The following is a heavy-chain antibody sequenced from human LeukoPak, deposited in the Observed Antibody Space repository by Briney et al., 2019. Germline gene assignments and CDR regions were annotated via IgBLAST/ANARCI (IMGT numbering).Heavy chain of an antibody. Sequence: ASVKVSCKASGYTFTGYYMHWVRQVPGQGLEWMGRINPNSGGTNYAQKFQGRVTMTRDTSISTAYMELSRLRSDDTAVYYCATRITIFGVVTWFDPWGQGTLVTASS. J-gene: IGHJ5*02. CDR3: ATRITIFGVVTWFDP. D-gene: IGHD3-3*01. CDR2: INPNSGGT. V-gene: IGHV1-2*06. CDR1: GYTFTGYY.